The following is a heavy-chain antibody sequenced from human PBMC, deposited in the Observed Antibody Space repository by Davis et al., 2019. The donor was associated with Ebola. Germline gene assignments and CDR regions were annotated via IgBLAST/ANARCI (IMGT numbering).Heavy chain of an antibody. CDR1: GFTFSSYS. CDR2: ISSSSSYI. Sequence: GESLKISCAASGFTFSSYSMNWVRQAPGKGPEWVSSISSSSSYIYYADSVKGRFTISRDNAKNSLYLQMNSLRAEDTAVYYCARGSHYDFWSGPAYYYYGMDVWGQGTTVTASS. CDR3: ARGSHYDFWSGPAYYYYGMDV. J-gene: IGHJ6*02. D-gene: IGHD3-3*01. V-gene: IGHV3-21*04.